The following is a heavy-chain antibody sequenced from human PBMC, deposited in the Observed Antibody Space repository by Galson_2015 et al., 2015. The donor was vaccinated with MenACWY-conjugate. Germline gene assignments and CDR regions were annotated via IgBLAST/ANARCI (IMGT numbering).Heavy chain of an antibody. Sequence: SLRLSCAASGITFSSYAMSWVRQAPGKGLEWVSSISTTGGTTYYADSVKGRFTISRDSSKNTLYLQMNSLRAGDTAVYYCAQGAGSRWFDPWGQGTLVIVSS. CDR2: ISTTGGTT. J-gene: IGHJ5*02. D-gene: IGHD3-10*01. CDR1: GITFSSYA. CDR3: AQGAGSRWFDP. V-gene: IGHV3-23*01.